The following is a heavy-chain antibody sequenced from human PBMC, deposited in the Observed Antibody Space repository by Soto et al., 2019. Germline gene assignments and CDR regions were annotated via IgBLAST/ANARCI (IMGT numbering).Heavy chain of an antibody. V-gene: IGHV1-46*02. D-gene: IGHD1-7*01. CDR1: GYTFNSYY. CDR2: INPTGGIT. CDR3: ARGGTTNYFDY. J-gene: IGHJ4*02. Sequence: QVRLVQSGAEVKQAGASVKVSCKASGYTFNSYYIHWARQAPGQGLEWMGLINPTGGITVYAQKFQGSVTITGDTSASTIYMEVSSLRSEDTAVYYCARGGTTNYFDYWGQGTLVTVSS.